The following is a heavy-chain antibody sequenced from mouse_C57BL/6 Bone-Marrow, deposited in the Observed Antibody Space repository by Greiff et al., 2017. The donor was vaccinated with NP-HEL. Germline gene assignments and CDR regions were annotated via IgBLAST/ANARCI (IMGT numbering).Heavy chain of an antibody. CDR2: IDPENGDT. V-gene: IGHV14-4*01. CDR1: GFNFKDDY. J-gene: IGHJ3*01. Sequence: EVQLQQSGAELVRPGASVKLSCTASGFNFKDDYMHWVKQRPEQGLEWIGWIDPENGDTEYASKFQGKATITADTSSNTAYLQLSSLTSEDTAVYYCTTLIYYGNYGGFAYGGQGTLVTVSA. D-gene: IGHD2-1*01. CDR3: TTLIYYGNYGGFAY.